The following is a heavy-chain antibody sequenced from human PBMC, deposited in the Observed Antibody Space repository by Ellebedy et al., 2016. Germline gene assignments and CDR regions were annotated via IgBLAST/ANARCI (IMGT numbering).Heavy chain of an antibody. CDR3: ASPGGSGAFSSNYYFDY. D-gene: IGHD3-10*01. Sequence: ASVKVSXXASGYTFTGYYMHWVRQAPGQGLEWMGWINPNSGGTNHAQKFQGRVTMTRGTSINTAYMELSGLRSDDTAVYYCASPGGSGAFSSNYYFDYWGQGTLVTVSS. CDR2: INPNSGGT. J-gene: IGHJ4*02. V-gene: IGHV1-2*02. CDR1: GYTFTGYY.